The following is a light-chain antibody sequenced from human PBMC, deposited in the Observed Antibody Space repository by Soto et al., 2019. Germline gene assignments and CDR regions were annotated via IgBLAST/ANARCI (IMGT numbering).Light chain of an antibody. CDR3: QQSYSTQLT. CDR2: AAS. V-gene: IGKV1-39*01. CDR1: QSISSY. J-gene: IGKJ4*01. Sequence: DIQMTQSPSSLSASVGDRVTITCRASQSISSYLNWYQQKPGKAPKLLIYAASSSQSGVPSRFSGSGSGTDFTLTISSLQPEDFATYYCQQSYSTQLTFGGGTKV.